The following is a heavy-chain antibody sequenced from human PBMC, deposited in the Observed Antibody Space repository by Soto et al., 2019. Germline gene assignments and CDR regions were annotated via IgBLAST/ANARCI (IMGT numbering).Heavy chain of an antibody. CDR2: IYHSGST. V-gene: IGHV4-38-2*01. CDR3: ASRRSSRTPGDY. Sequence: PSETLSLTCAVSGYSISSGYYWGWIRQPPGKGLEWIGSIYHSGSTYYNPSLKSRVTISVDTSKNQFSLNLSSVTAEDTAVYYCASRRSSRTPGDYWGQGTLVTVSS. D-gene: IGHD1-1*01. J-gene: IGHJ4*02. CDR1: GYSISSGYY.